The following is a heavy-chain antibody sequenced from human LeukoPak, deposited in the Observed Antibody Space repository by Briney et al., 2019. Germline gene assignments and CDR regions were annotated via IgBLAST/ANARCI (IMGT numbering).Heavy chain of an antibody. Sequence: GGSLRLSCAASGFPFSSYWMSWVRQAPGKGLEWVANIRHDGSETYYVDSLRGRFTISRDNAKNLVYLQMSSLRAEDTAVYYCVRDLGGRSGHWGQGTLVTVSS. CDR1: GFPFSSYW. D-gene: IGHD1-26*01. J-gene: IGHJ4*02. V-gene: IGHV3-7*01. CDR2: IRHDGSET. CDR3: VRDLGGRSGH.